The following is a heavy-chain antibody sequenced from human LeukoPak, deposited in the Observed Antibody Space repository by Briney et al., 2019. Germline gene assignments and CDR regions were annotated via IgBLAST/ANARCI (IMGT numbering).Heavy chain of an antibody. Sequence: GGSLRLSCAASGSTFSRYAMSWVRQAPGKGLEWLSAISESDGSTYYADSVKGRFTISRDNAKNSLYLQMNSLRAEDTAVYYCARGAEASDYWGQGTLVTVSS. V-gene: IGHV3-23*01. CDR3: ARGAEASDY. D-gene: IGHD1-26*01. CDR1: GSTFSRYA. CDR2: ISESDGST. J-gene: IGHJ4*02.